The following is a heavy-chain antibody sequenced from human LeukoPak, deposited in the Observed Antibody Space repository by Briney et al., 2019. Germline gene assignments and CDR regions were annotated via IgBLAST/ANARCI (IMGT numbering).Heavy chain of an antibody. Sequence: PSETLSLTCGVYGGPFSGYYWRWIRQPPGKGPECIGEINHSGSTNYNPSLKSRVTISVDTSQNQFSLKMSSVTAADTAVYYCARRSTGCSSTSCYVGGGGDYYYMDVWGKGTTVTVSS. CDR1: GGPFSGYY. D-gene: IGHD2-2*01. V-gene: IGHV4-34*01. CDR3: ARRSTGCSSTSCYVGGGGDYYYMDV. J-gene: IGHJ6*03. CDR2: INHSGST.